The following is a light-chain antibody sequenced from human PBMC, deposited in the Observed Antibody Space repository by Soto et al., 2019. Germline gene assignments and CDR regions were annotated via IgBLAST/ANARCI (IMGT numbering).Light chain of an antibody. V-gene: IGKV3-20*01. Sequence: MLTQSPRTFSLCRGQRATLCSRASQSVSSNYLAWYQQKPGQAPRFLIYGASTRANCIPDRFSGNVSGTDCTLTISRLELEDFAVYYCQQYGSSPSITFGQGTRLEIK. CDR1: QSVSSNY. CDR3: QQYGSSPSIT. CDR2: GAS. J-gene: IGKJ5*01.